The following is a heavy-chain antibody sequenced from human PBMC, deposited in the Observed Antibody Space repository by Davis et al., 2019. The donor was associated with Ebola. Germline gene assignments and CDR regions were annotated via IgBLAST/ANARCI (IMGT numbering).Heavy chain of an antibody. CDR3: ASPYYYDSSGYSPLDY. Sequence: ASVKVSCKASGYTFTSYGISWVRQAPGQGLEWMGWISAYNGNTNYAQKLQGRVTMTTDTSTSTAYMELSRLGSDDTAVYYCASPYYYDSSGYSPLDYWGQGTLVTVSS. J-gene: IGHJ4*02. V-gene: IGHV1-18*01. D-gene: IGHD3-22*01. CDR2: ISAYNGNT. CDR1: GYTFTSYG.